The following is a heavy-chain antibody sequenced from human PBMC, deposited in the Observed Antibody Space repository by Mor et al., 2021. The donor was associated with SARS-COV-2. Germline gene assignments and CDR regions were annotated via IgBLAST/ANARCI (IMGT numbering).Heavy chain of an antibody. J-gene: IGHJ4*02. CDR2: GGST. D-gene: IGHD3-22*01. V-gene: IGHV1-46*01. CDR3: ARSDYDSSSLLY. Sequence: GGSTSYAQKFQGRVTMTRDTSTSTVYMELSSLRSEDTAVYYCARSDYDSSSLLYWGQGTLVTVSS.